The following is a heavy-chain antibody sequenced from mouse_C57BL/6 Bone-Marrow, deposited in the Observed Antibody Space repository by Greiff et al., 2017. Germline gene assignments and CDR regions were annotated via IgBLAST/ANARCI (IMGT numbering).Heavy chain of an antibody. CDR1: GYTFTSYD. J-gene: IGHJ1*03. Sequence: VQLQESGPELVKPGASVKLSCKASGYTFTSYDINWVKQRPGQGLEWIGWIYPRDGSTKYNEKFKGKATLTVDTSSSTAYMELHSLTSEDSAVYFFARDYGSSYWYFDVWGTGTTGTVSS. CDR3: ARDYGSSYWYFDV. V-gene: IGHV1-85*01. D-gene: IGHD1-1*01. CDR2: IYPRDGST.